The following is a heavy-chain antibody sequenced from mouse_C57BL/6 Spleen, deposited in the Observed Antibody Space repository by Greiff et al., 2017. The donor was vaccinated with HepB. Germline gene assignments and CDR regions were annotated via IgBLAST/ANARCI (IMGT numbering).Heavy chain of an antibody. CDR3: ARDSWDY. CDR1: GFTFSSYA. V-gene: IGHV5-4*01. D-gene: IGHD1-1*01. J-gene: IGHJ2*01. CDR2: ISDGGSYT. Sequence: DVQLVESGGGLVKPGGSLKLSCAASGFTFSSYAMSWVRQTPEKRLEWVATISDGGSYTYYPDNVKGRFTISRDNAKNNLYLQMSHLKSEDTAMYYCARDSWDYWGQGTTLTVSS.